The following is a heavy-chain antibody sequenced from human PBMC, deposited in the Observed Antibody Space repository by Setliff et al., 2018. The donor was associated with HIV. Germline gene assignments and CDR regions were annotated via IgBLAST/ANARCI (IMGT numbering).Heavy chain of an antibody. CDR1: GFTFSSYW. V-gene: IGHV3-74*01. J-gene: IGHJ4*02. D-gene: IGHD3-3*01. CDR2: VNNDETIT. CDR3: ATIWMRGAYFDY. Sequence: GGSLRLSCVASGFTFSSYWMHWVRQVPGKGLMWVSHVNNDETITNYADSVKGRFTISRDNAKNTLYLQMNSLRAEDTAVYYCATIWMRGAYFDYWGQGTXXTVSS.